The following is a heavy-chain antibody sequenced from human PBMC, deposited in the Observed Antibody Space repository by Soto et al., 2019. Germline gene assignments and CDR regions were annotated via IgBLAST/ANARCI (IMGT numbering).Heavy chain of an antibody. Sequence: TLSLTCTVSGGSISSGAYYWSWIRQHPGKGLEWIGYIYYSGSTYYNPSLTSRVTISVDTSKNQFSLKLSSVTAADTAVYYCARTPVPAASNGMDVWGQGTTVTVSS. CDR3: ARTPVPAASNGMDV. V-gene: IGHV4-31*03. CDR1: GGSISSGAYY. D-gene: IGHD2-2*01. J-gene: IGHJ6*02. CDR2: IYYSGST.